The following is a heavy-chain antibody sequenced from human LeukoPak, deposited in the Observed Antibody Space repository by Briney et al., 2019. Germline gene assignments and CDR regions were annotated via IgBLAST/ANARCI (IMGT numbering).Heavy chain of an antibody. J-gene: IGHJ4*02. D-gene: IGHD6-19*01. CDR1: GGSISSYY. Sequence: PSETLSLTCTVSGGSISSYYWSWIRQPPGKGLEWIGYIYYSGSTNYNPSLKSRVTISVDTSKNQFSLKLSSVTAADTAVYYCARSSPIAVAGFDYWGQGTLVTVSS. V-gene: IGHV4-59*08. CDR2: IYYSGST. CDR3: ARSSPIAVAGFDY.